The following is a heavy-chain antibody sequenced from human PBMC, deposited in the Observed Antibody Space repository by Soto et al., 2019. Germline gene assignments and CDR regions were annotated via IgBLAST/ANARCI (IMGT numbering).Heavy chain of an antibody. V-gene: IGHV1-18*01. Sequence: QVQLVQSEGEVERPGASVKVSCKASGYSVTSYGFSWLRQAPGQGLEWMGWISGSSGETKYAQTFQGRVTMTRDTPTSTGYMELRDLRSDDTAEYFCARDSRSGTIDGVGPWIHWGQGTLVTVS. D-gene: IGHD1-26*01. J-gene: IGHJ4*02. CDR1: GYSVTSYG. CDR3: ARDSRSGTIDGVGPWIH. CDR2: ISGSSGET.